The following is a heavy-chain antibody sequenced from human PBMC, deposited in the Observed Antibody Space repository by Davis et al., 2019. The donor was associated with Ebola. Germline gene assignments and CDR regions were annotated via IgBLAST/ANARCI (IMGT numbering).Heavy chain of an antibody. CDR3: VYSYYMDV. J-gene: IGHJ6*03. CDR2: ISSSSSTI. Sequence: GESLKISCAASGFTFSSYSMNWVRQAPGKGLEWVSYISSSSSTIYYADSVKGRFTISRDNAKNSLYLQMNSLRDEDTAVYYCVYSYYMDVWGKGTTVTVSS. V-gene: IGHV3-48*02. CDR1: GFTFSSYS.